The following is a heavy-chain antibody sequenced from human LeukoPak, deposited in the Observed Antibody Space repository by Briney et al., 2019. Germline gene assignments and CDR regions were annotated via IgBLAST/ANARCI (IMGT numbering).Heavy chain of an antibody. CDR1: GDSITSGSYY. J-gene: IGHJ5*02. CDR2: IYYRGTT. V-gene: IGHV4-39*07. D-gene: IGHD1/OR15-1a*01. CDR3: ARELEQNWFDP. Sequence: KPSETLSLTCTVSGDSITSGSYYWGWVRQPPGKGPEWLGTIYYRGTTYYNPSLKSRVTISVDTSKNQFSLRLNSVTAADTAVYYCARELEQNWFDPWGQGTLVTVSS.